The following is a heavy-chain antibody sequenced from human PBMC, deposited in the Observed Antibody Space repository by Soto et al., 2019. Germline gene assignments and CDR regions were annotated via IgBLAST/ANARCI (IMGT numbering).Heavy chain of an antibody. CDR2: IIPIFGTA. V-gene: IGHV1-69*13. J-gene: IGHJ6*02. CDR1: GGTFSSYA. CDR3: ASPASDFWSGYPYGMDV. Sequence: SVEVSGKASGGTFSSYAISWVRQAPGQGLEWMGGIIPIFGTANYAQKFQGRVTITADESTSTAYMELSSLRSEDTAVYYCASPASDFWSGYPYGMDVWGQGTTVTVSS. D-gene: IGHD3-3*01.